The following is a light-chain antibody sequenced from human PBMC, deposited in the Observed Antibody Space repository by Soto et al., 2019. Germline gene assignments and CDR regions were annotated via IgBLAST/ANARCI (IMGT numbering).Light chain of an antibody. Sequence: ETVLTQFPATLFLSPGEKATPYFRTVQSVKNDYLAWYQQKPGQAPRLLVYGIFNRATGVPARFSGSGSGTDFTLTISGLEPEDSAVYYCQHYDGSPRTFGQGTKVDIK. J-gene: IGKJ2*01. CDR2: GIF. V-gene: IGKV3-20*01. CDR1: QSVKNDY. CDR3: QHYDGSPRT.